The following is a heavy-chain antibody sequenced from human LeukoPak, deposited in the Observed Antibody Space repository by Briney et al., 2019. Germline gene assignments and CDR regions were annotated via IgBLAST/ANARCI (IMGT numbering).Heavy chain of an antibody. D-gene: IGHD2-15*01. CDR3: XXXGXPTRYYYGMDV. V-gene: IGHV3-9*01. CDR1: GFTFDDSV. J-gene: IGHJ6*02. CDR2: INWNSGNI. Sequence: GGSLRLSCAGAGFTFDDSVMHWVRQAPGKGLEWVSTINWNSGNIGYADSVKGRFTISRDNAKNSLFLQMNSLRTEDTALYYCXXXGXPTRYYYGMDVWGQGTTVTVSS.